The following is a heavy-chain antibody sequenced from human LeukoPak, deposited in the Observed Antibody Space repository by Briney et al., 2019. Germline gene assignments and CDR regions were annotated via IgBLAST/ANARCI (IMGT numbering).Heavy chain of an antibody. CDR3: ARHYGSGSCYNNWFDP. V-gene: IGHV4-59*08. Sequence: PSETLSLTCTVSGGSISSYYWSWIRQPPGKGLEWIGYIYYGGSTNYNPSLKSRVTISVDTSKNQFSLKLSFVTAADTAVYYCARHYGSGSCYNNWFDPWGQGTLVTVSS. D-gene: IGHD3-10*01. CDR2: IYYGGST. CDR1: GGSISSYY. J-gene: IGHJ5*02.